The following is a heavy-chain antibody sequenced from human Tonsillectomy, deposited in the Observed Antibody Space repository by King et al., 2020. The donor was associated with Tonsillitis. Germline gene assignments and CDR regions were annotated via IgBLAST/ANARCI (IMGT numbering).Heavy chain of an antibody. V-gene: IGHV3-30*04. CDR3: ARVGYSYGLYNWFDA. CDR2: MSYDGSNK. Sequence: VQLVESGGGVVQPGRSLRLSCAASGFTFSTYAMHWVRQAPGKGLERVAVMSYDGSNKYHADSVKGRFTISRDNSKNTVYLQMNSLRVEDTAVYYCARVGYSYGLYNWFDAWGQGTLVTVSS. D-gene: IGHD5-18*01. CDR1: GFTFSTYA. J-gene: IGHJ5*02.